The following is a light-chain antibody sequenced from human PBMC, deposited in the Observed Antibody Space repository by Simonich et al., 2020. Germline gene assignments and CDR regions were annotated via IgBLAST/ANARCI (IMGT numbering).Light chain of an antibody. V-gene: IGKV1-8*01. CDR1: QGIRSY. CDR3: QQYYSYPLT. CDR2: AAS. J-gene: IGKJ4*01. Sequence: AIRMTQSPSSLSASTGNRVTITFRASQGIRSYLAWYQQKPGKAPKLLISAASTLQSGVPSRFSGSGSGTDFTLTISCLQSEDFATYYCQQYYSYPLTFGGGTKVEIK.